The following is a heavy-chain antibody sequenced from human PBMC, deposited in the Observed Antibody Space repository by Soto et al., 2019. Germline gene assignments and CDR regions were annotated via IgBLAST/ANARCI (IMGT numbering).Heavy chain of an antibody. CDR1: GFIFNSYS. V-gene: IGHV3-48*01. CDR2: INSGSTSV. D-gene: IGHD3-22*01. J-gene: IGHJ4*02. CDR3: GSSASPDAY. Sequence: EVQLVESGGGLVQPGGSLSLSGVASGFIFNSYSMNWVRQAPGKGLEWISYINSGSTSVFYADSVKGRFTISRDNAKNSLYLQMNSLRAEDTAVYYCGSSASPDAYWGQGTLVTVSS.